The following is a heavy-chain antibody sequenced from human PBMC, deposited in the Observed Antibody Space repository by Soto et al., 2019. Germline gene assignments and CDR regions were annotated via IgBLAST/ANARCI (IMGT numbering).Heavy chain of an antibody. V-gene: IGHV3-23*01. CDR3: VRPFYDLDSRPPFDR. Sequence: GGSLRLSCAASGFIFSNFAMYWVRRAPGKGLEWVSSIRQSGDRSSYADSAKGRFTISRDNSKNTLYLQMDSLRAEDTAVYYCVRPFYDLDSRPPFDRWGQGTLVTVSS. J-gene: IGHJ4*02. CDR2: IRQSGDRS. D-gene: IGHD3-22*01. CDR1: GFIFSNFA.